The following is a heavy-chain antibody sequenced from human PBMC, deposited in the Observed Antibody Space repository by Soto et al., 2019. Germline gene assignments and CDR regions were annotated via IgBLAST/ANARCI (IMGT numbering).Heavy chain of an antibody. CDR2: ISGSGGST. J-gene: IGHJ3*02. D-gene: IGHD3-16*02. Sequence: GGSLRLSCAASGFTFSRYAMSWVLQAPGKGLEWVSAISGSGGSTYYADSVKGRFTISRDNSKNTLYLQMNSLRAEDTAVYYSPKAPYDDIWGSYRNDAFDIWGQGTMVTVSS. V-gene: IGHV3-23*01. CDR1: GFTFSRYA. CDR3: PKAPYDDIWGSYRNDAFDI.